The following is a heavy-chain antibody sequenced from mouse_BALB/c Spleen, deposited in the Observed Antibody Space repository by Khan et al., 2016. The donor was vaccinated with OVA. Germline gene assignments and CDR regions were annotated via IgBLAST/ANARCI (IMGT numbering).Heavy chain of an antibody. Sequence: EVQLLETGGGSVQPGGSRGLSCEGSGFTFSGFWMNWVRQTPGKTLEWIGDINSDGSVINYAPSIKDRFTIFRDNDKNTLYLQMSNVRSEDTATYFCMIYAMDYWGQGTSVTVSS. CDR2: INSDGSVI. V-gene: IGHV11-2*02. CDR3: MIYAMDY. CDR1: GFTFSGFW. J-gene: IGHJ4*01.